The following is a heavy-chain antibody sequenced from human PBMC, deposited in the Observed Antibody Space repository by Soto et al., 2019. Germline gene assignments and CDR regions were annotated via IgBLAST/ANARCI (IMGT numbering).Heavy chain of an antibody. J-gene: IGHJ6*02. V-gene: IGHV5-10-1*01. CDR3: ARFSAKFSSSCYYYYGMDV. D-gene: IGHD6-6*01. Sequence: GESPKTHCRGPGCSYTSYWIRWVRQPPGTGLAWMGRIWPSYPYTNYSTYFQGHVTIPADKSINTAYLQWSSLKASDTAMYYCARFSAKFSSSCYYYYGMDVWGQGTTVTVSS. CDR1: GCSYTSYW. CDR2: IWPSYPYT.